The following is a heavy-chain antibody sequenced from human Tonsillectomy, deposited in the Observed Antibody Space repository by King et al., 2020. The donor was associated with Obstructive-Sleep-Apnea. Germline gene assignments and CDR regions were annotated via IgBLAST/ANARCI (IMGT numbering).Heavy chain of an antibody. D-gene: IGHD6-19*01. CDR1: GASIGSGGHY. J-gene: IGHJ4*02. CDR3: ARFEIAVAGFDY. CDR2: IHHSGTT. Sequence: VPLQESGPGLVKPSQNLSLTCTVSGASIGSGGHYWRWIRQHPGKGLECFGYIHHSGTTYYNPSLKSRLAISVDTSKNQFSLKLISVTAADTAVYYCARFEIAVAGFDYWGQGTLVTVSS. V-gene: IGHV4-31*03.